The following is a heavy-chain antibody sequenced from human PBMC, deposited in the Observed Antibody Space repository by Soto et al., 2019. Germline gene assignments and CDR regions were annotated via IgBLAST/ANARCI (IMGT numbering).Heavy chain of an antibody. D-gene: IGHD1-1*01. CDR3: ARDELNPLPDAAFDI. Sequence: GGSLRLSCAASGFTFSDYYMSWIRQAPGKGLEWVSYITSSGSTIHYEDSVKGRFTISRDNAKNSLYLQMNSLRAEDTAVYYCARDELNPLPDAAFDIWGQGTMVTVSS. CDR1: GFTFSDYY. V-gene: IGHV3-11*01. J-gene: IGHJ3*02. CDR2: ITSSGSTI.